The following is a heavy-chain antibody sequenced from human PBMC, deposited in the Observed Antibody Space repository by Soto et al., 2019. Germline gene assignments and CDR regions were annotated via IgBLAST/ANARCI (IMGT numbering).Heavy chain of an antibody. D-gene: IGHD2-8*02. CDR2: IYSNGST. J-gene: IGHJ4*02. CDR1: GGSISTYY. Sequence: SETLSLTCTVSGGSISTYYWSWIRQPAGKGLEWIGRIYSNGSTYCNPSLKSRLTMSLDTSSKRFSLRLNSVTAADTAVYYCARDYSTGGHIDYWGRGTLVTVSS. CDR3: ARDYSTGGHIDY. V-gene: IGHV4-4*07.